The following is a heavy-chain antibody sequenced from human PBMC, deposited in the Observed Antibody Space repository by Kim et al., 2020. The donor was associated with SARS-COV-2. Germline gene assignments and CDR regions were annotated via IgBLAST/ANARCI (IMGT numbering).Heavy chain of an antibody. CDR2: IYYSGST. D-gene: IGHD6-13*01. V-gene: IGHV4-59*01. J-gene: IGHJ4*02. CDR1: GGSISSYY. Sequence: SETLSLTCTVSGGSISSYYWSWIRQPPGKGLEWIGYIYYSGSTNYNPSLKSRVTISVDTSKNQFSLKLSSVTAADTAVYYCARGLHSSSWSDYWGQGTLVTVSS. CDR3: ARGLHSSSWSDY.